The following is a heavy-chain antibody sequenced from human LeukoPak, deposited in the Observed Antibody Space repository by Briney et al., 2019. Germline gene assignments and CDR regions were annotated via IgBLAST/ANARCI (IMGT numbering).Heavy chain of an antibody. CDR2: IYRSGST. Sequence: PSEALSLTCTVSGGSISSGDWWTWVRQPPGKGLEWIGEIYRSGSTNYNPSLESRITISVDKSKNHFSLRLNSVTAADTAVYYCARSVAGALDYWGQGTLVTVSS. V-gene: IGHV4-4*02. CDR3: ARSVAGALDY. D-gene: IGHD6-19*01. J-gene: IGHJ4*02. CDR1: GGSISSGDW.